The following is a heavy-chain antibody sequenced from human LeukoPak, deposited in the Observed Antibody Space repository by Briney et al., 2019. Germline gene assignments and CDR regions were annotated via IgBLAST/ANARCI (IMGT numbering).Heavy chain of an antibody. D-gene: IGHD6-19*01. CDR1: GDSINSHY. V-gene: IGHV4-59*11. Sequence: SETLSPTCNVSGDSINSHYWSWIRQPPGKGLEWIGYVYNSRSTNYNPSLKSRVTISEDKSKNQLSLRLTSVTAADTAVYYCARGGSSGPYNWFDPWGQGILVTVSS. CDR2: VYNSRST. CDR3: ARGGSSGPYNWFDP. J-gene: IGHJ5*02.